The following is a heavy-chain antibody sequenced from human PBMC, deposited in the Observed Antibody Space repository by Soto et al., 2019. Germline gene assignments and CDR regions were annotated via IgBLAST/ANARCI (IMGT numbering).Heavy chain of an antibody. Sequence: QVQLVQSGAEVKKPGSSVKVSCKASGGTFSSYDISWVRQTPGQGLEWMGGIIPIFGTANYAQKFQGRVTITADESTSTAYMELSSLRSEDTAVYYCARRGPYYDFWSGQPNAFDIWGQGTMVTVSS. V-gene: IGHV1-69*01. CDR3: ARRGPYYDFWSGQPNAFDI. J-gene: IGHJ3*02. D-gene: IGHD3-3*01. CDR2: IIPIFGTA. CDR1: GGTFSSYD.